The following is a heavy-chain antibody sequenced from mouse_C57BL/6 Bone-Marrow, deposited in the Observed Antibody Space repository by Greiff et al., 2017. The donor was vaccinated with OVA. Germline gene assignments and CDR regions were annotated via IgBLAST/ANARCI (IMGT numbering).Heavy chain of an antibody. D-gene: IGHD1-1*01. CDR2: IDPSDSYT. CDR3: ASEGSRSPFAY. CDR1: GYTFTSYW. J-gene: IGHJ3*01. Sequence: VQLQQPGAELVKPGASVKLSCKASGYTFTSYWMQWVKQRPGQGLEWIGEIDPSDSYTNYNQKFKGKATLTVDTSSITAYMQLSSLTSEDSAVYYCASEGSRSPFAYWGQGTLVTVSA. V-gene: IGHV1-50*01.